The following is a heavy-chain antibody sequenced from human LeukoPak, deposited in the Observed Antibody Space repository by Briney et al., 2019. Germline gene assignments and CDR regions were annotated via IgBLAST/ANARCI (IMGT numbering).Heavy chain of an antibody. Sequence: GASVKVSCKASGYTFTSYGISWVRQAPGQGLEWMGWISAYNGNTNYAQKLQGRVTLTTDTSTSTAYMELRSLRSDDTAVYYCARGGVEGIVGATTYGYWGQGTLVTVSS. D-gene: IGHD1-26*01. J-gene: IGHJ4*02. V-gene: IGHV1-18*01. CDR1: GYTFTSYG. CDR2: ISAYNGNT. CDR3: ARGGVEGIVGATTYGY.